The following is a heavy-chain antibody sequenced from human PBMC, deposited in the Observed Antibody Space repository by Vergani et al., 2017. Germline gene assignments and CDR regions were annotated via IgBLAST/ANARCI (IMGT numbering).Heavy chain of an antibody. CDR1: GFTFSNYA. Sequence: EVQLFKSGGGLVQPGGSLRLSCAASGFTFSNYAMSWVRQAPGKGLEWVSIISDNGGTTYYADSVKGRFTISRDNAKNSLYLQMNSLRAEDTAVYYCARDWRITGTPFWGQGTLVTVSS. CDR2: ISDNGGTT. CDR3: ARDWRITGTPF. V-gene: IGHV3-23*01. J-gene: IGHJ4*02. D-gene: IGHD1-20*01.